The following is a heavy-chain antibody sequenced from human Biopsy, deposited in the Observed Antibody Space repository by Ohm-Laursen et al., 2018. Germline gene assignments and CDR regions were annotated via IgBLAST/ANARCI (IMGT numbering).Heavy chain of an antibody. CDR3: ARHIRSGCRGDCYPY. CDR2: ISSGGRA. D-gene: IGHD2-21*02. J-gene: IGHJ4*02. Sequence: SDTLSLTCTVSGGSISDDYWNWIRQPPGKGLQVIGYISSGGRAKYNPSLKSRLTISVDTSNNQFSLKVSSVTAADTAVYYCARHIRSGCRGDCYPYWGQGTLVTVSS. CDR1: GGSISDDY. V-gene: IGHV4-59*08.